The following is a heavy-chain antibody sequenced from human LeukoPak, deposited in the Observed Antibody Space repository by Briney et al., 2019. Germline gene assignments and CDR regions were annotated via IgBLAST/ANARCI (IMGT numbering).Heavy chain of an antibody. CDR1: GFTFSSYS. J-gene: IGHJ5*02. CDR3: ARDWGRGTSGSGWYNWFDP. CDR2: ISSSSSYI. V-gene: IGHV3-21*01. Sequence: GGSLRLSCAASGFTFSSYSMNWVRQAPGKGLEWVSSISSSSSYIYYADSVKGRFTTSRDNSKSTVYLQMNSLRVEDTAIYYCARDWGRGTSGSGWYNWFDPWGQGTLVTVSS. D-gene: IGHD6-19*01.